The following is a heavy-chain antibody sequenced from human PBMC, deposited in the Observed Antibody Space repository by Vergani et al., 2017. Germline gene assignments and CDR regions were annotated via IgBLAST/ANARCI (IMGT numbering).Heavy chain of an antibody. CDR2: ISSSSSTV. CDR3: ARDRGEQWLAPSNMDV. CDR1: GFTFSSYG. Sequence: EVQLVESGGGLVQPGRSLRLSCAASGFTFSSYGMHWVRQAPGKGLEWISYISSSSSTVYYAASVKGRFTISRDNARNSLYLQMNSLRAEDTAVYYCARDRGEQWLAPSNMDVWGKGTTVTVSS. D-gene: IGHD6-19*01. J-gene: IGHJ6*03. V-gene: IGHV3-48*01.